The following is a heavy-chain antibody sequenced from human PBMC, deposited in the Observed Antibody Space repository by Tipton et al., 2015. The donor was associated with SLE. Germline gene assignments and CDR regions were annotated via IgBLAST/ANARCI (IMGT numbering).Heavy chain of an antibody. D-gene: IGHD3-22*01. CDR1: GGAISSGGYS. CDR3: ARAHGITIIVNY. J-gene: IGHJ4*02. Sequence: TLSLTCAVSGGAISSGGYSWSWIRQPPGKGLEWIGYIYHKGRIYYNPSLKSRVTISVDTSKNQFSLKLSSVTAADTAVYYCARAHGITIIVNYWGQGTLVTVSS. CDR2: IYHKGRI. V-gene: IGHV4-30-2*01.